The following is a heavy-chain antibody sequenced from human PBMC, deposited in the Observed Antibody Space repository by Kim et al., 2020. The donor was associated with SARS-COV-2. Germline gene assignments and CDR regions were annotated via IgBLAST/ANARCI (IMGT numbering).Heavy chain of an antibody. CDR3: ATLSLVAGTVYYFDY. Sequence: QKFQGRVTMTEDTSTVTAYMELSSLRSEDTAVYYCATLSLVAGTVYYFDYWGQGTLVTVSS. V-gene: IGHV1-24*01. J-gene: IGHJ4*02. D-gene: IGHD6-19*01.